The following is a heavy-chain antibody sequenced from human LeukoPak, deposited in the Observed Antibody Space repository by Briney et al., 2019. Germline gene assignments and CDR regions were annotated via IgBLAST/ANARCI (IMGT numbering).Heavy chain of an antibody. Sequence: SVKVSCKASGGTFSSYAISWVRQAPGQGLEWMGGIIPIFGTANYAQKFQGRVTITTDESTSTAYMELSSLRSEDTAVYYCARGKVVPAAIFRDYYYYYMDVWGKGTTVTVSS. CDR2: IIPIFGTA. CDR1: GGTFSSYA. CDR3: ARGKVVPAAIFRDYYYYYMDV. V-gene: IGHV1-69*05. J-gene: IGHJ6*03. D-gene: IGHD2-2*01.